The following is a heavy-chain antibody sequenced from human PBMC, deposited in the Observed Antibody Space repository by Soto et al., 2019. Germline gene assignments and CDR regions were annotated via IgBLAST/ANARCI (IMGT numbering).Heavy chain of an antibody. CDR3: ARIQWLAGYYYYGMDV. Sequence: PSETLSLTCTVSGGSISSYYWSWIRQPPGKGLEWIGYIYYSGRTNYNPSLKSRVTISVDTSKNQFSLKLSSVTAADTAVYYCARIQWLAGYYYYGMDVWGQGTTVTVSS. CDR2: IYYSGRT. V-gene: IGHV4-59*01. D-gene: IGHD6-19*01. CDR1: GGSISSYY. J-gene: IGHJ6*02.